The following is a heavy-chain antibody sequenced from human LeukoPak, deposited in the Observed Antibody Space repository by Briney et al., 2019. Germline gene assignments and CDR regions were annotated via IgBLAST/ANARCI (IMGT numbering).Heavy chain of an antibody. J-gene: IGHJ4*02. CDR3: ARARGKQLFLDY. CDR2: IYTSGST. D-gene: IGHD6-6*01. CDR1: GGSISSGSYY. Sequence: TLSLTCTASGGSISSGSYYWSWIRQPAGKGLEWIGRIYTSGSTNYNPSLKSRVTISVDTSKNQFSLKLSSVTAADTAVYYCARARGKQLFLDYWGQGTLVTVSS. V-gene: IGHV4-61*02.